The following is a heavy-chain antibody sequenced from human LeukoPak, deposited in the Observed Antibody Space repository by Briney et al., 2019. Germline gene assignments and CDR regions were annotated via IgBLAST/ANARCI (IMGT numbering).Heavy chain of an antibody. Sequence: SETLSLTCTVSGYSISNSYYWGWIRQPPGKGLEWIGSIYYSGSTYYNPSLKSRVTISVDTSKNQFSLKLSSVTAADTAVYYCASTIIVGATIDWFDPWGQGTLVTVSS. CDR1: GYSISNSYY. CDR3: ASTIIVGATIDWFDP. D-gene: IGHD1-26*01. CDR2: IYYSGST. V-gene: IGHV4-38-2*02. J-gene: IGHJ5*02.